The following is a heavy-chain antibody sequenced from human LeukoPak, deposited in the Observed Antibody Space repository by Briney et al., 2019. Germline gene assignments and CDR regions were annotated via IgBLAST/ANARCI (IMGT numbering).Heavy chain of an antibody. V-gene: IGHV4-34*01. CDR1: GGSLSGYY. Sequence: SETLSLTCAVYGGSLSGYYWSWIRQPPGKGLEWIGEINHSGSTNYNPSLKSRVTISVDTSKNQFSLKLSSVTAADTAVYYCARDITGSFDYWGRGNLVTVSS. CDR3: ARDITGSFDY. CDR2: INHSGST. D-gene: IGHD1-14*01. J-gene: IGHJ4*02.